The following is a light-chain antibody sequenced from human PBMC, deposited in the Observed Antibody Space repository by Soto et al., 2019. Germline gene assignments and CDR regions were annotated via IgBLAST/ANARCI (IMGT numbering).Light chain of an antibody. J-gene: IGLJ3*02. CDR3: QSYDISLSGSRV. Sequence: QSVQTQPPSVSGAPGQRVTISCTGSSSNIGAGYDIHWYQQVPGTAPKLLIYGNNNRPSGVPDRFSGSKSGTSASLAITGLQAEDEADYYCQSYDISLSGSRVFGGGTKVTVL. V-gene: IGLV1-40*01. CDR2: GNN. CDR1: SSNIGAGYD.